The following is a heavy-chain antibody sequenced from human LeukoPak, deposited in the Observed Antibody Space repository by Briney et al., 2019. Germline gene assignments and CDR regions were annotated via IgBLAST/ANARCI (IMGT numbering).Heavy chain of an antibody. D-gene: IGHD1-7*01. CDR3: ARSFFQWNYGSCLDS. V-gene: IGHV3-30*03. Sequence: GGSLRLSCAASGFSLSNYVMQWVRQVPGQGLEWVALIAHDGGNKYYADSVKGGFTISRDNSRSILYLQMNSLRPEDTAVYSCARSFFQWNYGSCLDSWGQGTLVTVSS. J-gene: IGHJ4*02. CDR1: GFSLSNYV. CDR2: IAHDGGNK.